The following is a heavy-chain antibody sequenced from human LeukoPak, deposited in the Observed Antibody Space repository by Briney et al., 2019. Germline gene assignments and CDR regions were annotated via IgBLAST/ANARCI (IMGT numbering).Heavy chain of an antibody. D-gene: IGHD3-22*01. Sequence: GASVKVSCKASGYTFTSYYMHWVRQAPGQGLEWMGIINPSGGSTSYARKFQGRVTMTRDTSTSTVYMELSSLRSEDTAVYYCARDYRYDSSGYYYPIDYWGQGTLVTVSS. CDR3: ARDYRYDSSGYYYPIDY. CDR2: INPSGGST. CDR1: GYTFTSYY. J-gene: IGHJ4*02. V-gene: IGHV1-46*01.